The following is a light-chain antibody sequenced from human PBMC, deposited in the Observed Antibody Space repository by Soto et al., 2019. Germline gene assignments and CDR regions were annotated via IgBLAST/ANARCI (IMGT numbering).Light chain of an antibody. CDR3: QQYGYSPLT. Sequence: EIVLTHSPGTLSLSPGERATLSCRASESVSDNYLAWYQQRSGQAPRLVIYGASSRASAVPDRFSGSGSGADFTLTISRLEPEDFAVYYCQQYGYSPLTVGGGTKVDIK. CDR2: GAS. CDR1: ESVSDNY. V-gene: IGKV3-20*01. J-gene: IGKJ4*01.